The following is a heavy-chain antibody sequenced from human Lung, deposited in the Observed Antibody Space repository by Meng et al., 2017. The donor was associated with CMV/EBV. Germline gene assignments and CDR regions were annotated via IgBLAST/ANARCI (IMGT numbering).Heavy chain of an antibody. CDR1: GGSVISGSYY. D-gene: IGHD2-15*01. V-gene: IGHV4-61*01. CDR3: ARDVGYCSDGSCSDY. CDR2: IHNSGST. Sequence: SETXSLXCSVSGGSVISGSYYWSWIRQSPGKGLQWIGYIHNSGSTKYNPSLKSRVTISVDKPKNQFSLRLRFVTAADTAVYYCARDVGYCSDGSCSDYWGQGMXVTVAS. J-gene: IGHJ4*02.